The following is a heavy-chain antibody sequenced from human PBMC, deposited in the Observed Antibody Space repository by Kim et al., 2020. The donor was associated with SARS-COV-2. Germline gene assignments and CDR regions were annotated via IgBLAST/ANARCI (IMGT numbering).Heavy chain of an antibody. Sequence: GGSLRLSCAASGFTFSSYWMSWVRQAPGKGLEWVANIKQDGSEKYYVDSVKGRFTISRDNAKNSLYLQMNSLRAEDTAVYYCARFVVVPAAIAYYYYGMDVWGQGTTVTVSS. J-gene: IGHJ6*02. CDR3: ARFVVVPAAIAYYYYGMDV. CDR2: IKQDGSEK. V-gene: IGHV3-7*03. CDR1: GFTFSSYW. D-gene: IGHD2-2*02.